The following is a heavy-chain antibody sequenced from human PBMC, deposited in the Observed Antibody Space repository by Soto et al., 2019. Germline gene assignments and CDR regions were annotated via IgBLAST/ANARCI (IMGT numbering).Heavy chain of an antibody. CDR1: GFTFSSYA. CDR3: ARSGYSSGWYKSGWFDP. Sequence: QVQLVESGGGVVQPGRSLRLSCAASGFTFSSYAMHWVRQAPGKGLEWVEVISYDGSNKYYADSVKGRFTISRDKSKNTLYLQMNSLRAEDTAVYYCARSGYSSGWYKSGWFDPWGQGTLVTVSS. J-gene: IGHJ5*02. D-gene: IGHD6-19*01. CDR2: ISYDGSNK. V-gene: IGHV3-30-3*01.